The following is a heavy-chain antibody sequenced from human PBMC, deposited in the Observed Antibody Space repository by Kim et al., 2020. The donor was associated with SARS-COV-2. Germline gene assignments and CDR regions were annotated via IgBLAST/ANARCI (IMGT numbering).Heavy chain of an antibody. V-gene: IGHV3-53*01. J-gene: IGHJ4*02. CDR3: ARDHGYDYVWGSPFDY. Sequence: GGSLRLSCAASGFTVSSNYMSWVRQAPGKGLEWVSVIYSGGSTYYADSVKGRFTISRDNSKNTLYLQMNSLRAEDTAVYYCARDHGYDYVWGSPFDYWGQGTLVTVSS. CDR1: GFTVSSNY. D-gene: IGHD3-16*01. CDR2: IYSGGST.